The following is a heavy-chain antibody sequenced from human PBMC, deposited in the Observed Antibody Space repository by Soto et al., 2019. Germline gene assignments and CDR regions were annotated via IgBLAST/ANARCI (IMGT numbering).Heavy chain of an antibody. CDR2: IYSGDSDT. J-gene: IGHJ6*02. D-gene: IGHD2-15*01. Sequence: GESLKISCQGSGYSFTSYWIGWVRQMPGKGLEWMGIIYSGDSDTRYSPSFQGQVTISADKSISTAYLQWSSLKASDTAMYYCASGIYGGSYYYYGMDVWGQGTTVTVSS. V-gene: IGHV5-51*01. CDR1: GYSFTSYW. CDR3: ASGIYGGSYYYYGMDV.